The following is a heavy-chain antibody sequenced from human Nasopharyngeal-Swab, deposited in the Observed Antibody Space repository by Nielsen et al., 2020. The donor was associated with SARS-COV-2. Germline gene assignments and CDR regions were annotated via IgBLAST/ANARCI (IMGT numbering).Heavy chain of an antibody. J-gene: IGHJ6*02. CDR1: GFPFNNYG. Sequence: GESLKISCAASGFPFNNYGLSLVRQAPGKGLEWVSSISGSGGSTYYADSAKGRFTMPRDNSKSTLYLQMNTLSAEDTAVYYCAKGYSSGWQLYYYYGMDVWGQGTTVTVSS. D-gene: IGHD6-19*01. CDR3: AKGYSSGWQLYYYYGMDV. V-gene: IGHV3-23*01. CDR2: ISGSGGST.